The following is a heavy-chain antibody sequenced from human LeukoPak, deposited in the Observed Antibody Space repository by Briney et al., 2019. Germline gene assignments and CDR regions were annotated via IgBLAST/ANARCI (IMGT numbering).Heavy chain of an antibody. CDR3: ARRKARAGYYYYMDV. V-gene: IGHV4-38-2*02. CDR2: IYHSGST. CDR1: GYSISSGYS. J-gene: IGHJ6*03. D-gene: IGHD6-19*01. Sequence: SETLSLTCTVSGYSISSGYSWGWIRQPPGKGLEWIGSIYHSGSTYYNPSLKSRVTISVDTSKNQFSLKLSSVTAADTAVYYCARRKARAGYYYYMDVWGKGTTVTVSS.